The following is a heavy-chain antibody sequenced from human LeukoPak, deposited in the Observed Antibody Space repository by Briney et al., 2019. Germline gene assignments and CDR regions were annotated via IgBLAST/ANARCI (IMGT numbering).Heavy chain of an antibody. CDR3: AREAVIAPGEYYFDY. Sequence: PSETLSLTCAVYGGSFSGYYWSWIRQPPGKGLEWIGEFIHSGSTNYNPSLKSRVTISVDTSKNQFSLKLSSVTAADTAVYYCAREAVIAPGEYYFDYWGQGTLVTVSS. V-gene: IGHV4-34*12. CDR1: GGSFSGYY. D-gene: IGHD3-16*01. CDR2: FIHSGST. J-gene: IGHJ4*02.